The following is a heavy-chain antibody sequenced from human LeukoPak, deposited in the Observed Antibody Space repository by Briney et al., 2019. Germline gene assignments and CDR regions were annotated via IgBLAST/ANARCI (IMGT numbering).Heavy chain of an antibody. CDR1: GYTFTSYA. CDR3: AISYVDTAIFY. J-gene: IGHJ4*02. D-gene: IGHD5-18*01. Sequence: EASVKVSCKASGYTFTSYAMHWVRQAPGQRLEWMGWINAGNGNTKYSQKFQGRVTITRDTSASTAYMELSSLRSEDTAVYYCAISYVDTAIFYWGQGTLVTVSS. V-gene: IGHV1-3*01. CDR2: INAGNGNT.